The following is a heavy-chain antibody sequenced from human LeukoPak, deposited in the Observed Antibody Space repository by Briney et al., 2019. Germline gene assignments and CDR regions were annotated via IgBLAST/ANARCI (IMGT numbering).Heavy chain of an antibody. CDR1: RFTFSSYS. V-gene: IGHV3-21*01. CDR2: ISSSSSYI. Sequence: GGSLRLSCAASRFTFSSYSMNWVRQAPGKGLEWVSSISSSSSYIYYADSVKGRFTISRDNAKNSLYLQMNSLRAEDTAVYYCARDRVTMRRGYYYYGMDVWGQGTTVTVSS. D-gene: IGHD3-22*01. CDR3: ARDRVTMRRGYYYYGMDV. J-gene: IGHJ6*02.